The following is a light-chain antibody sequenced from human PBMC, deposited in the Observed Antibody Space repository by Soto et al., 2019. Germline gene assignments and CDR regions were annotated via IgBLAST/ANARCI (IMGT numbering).Light chain of an antibody. Sequence: QSALTQPASVSGSPGQSITISCTGTSSDVGIYNLVSWYQQHPGKAPKLMIYEGTRRPSGVSHRFSGSKSGNTASLTISGLQAEDEADYYCCSYAGSNTYVFGTRTKLTVL. CDR2: EGT. CDR3: CSYAGSNTYV. V-gene: IGLV2-23*01. CDR1: SSDVGIYNL. J-gene: IGLJ1*01.